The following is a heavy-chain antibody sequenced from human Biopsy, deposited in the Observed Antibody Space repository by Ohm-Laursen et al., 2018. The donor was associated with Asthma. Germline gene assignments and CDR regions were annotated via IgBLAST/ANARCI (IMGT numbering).Heavy chain of an antibody. Sequence: SDTLSLTCAVYGGSFSGYYWSWIRQPPGKGLEWIGAINHSGSTNSNPSLKSRVTISVDTSKNQFPLKLSSVTAADTAVYYWARSAKTIFGVVMGSYYYGMDVWGQGTTVTVSS. CDR1: GGSFSGYY. J-gene: IGHJ6*02. CDR2: INHSGST. V-gene: IGHV4-34*01. CDR3: ARSAKTIFGVVMGSYYYGMDV. D-gene: IGHD3-3*01.